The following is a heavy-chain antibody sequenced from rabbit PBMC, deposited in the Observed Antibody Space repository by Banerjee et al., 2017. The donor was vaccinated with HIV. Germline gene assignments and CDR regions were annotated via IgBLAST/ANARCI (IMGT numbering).Heavy chain of an antibody. CDR2: SWTGDDWT. D-gene: IGHD7-1*01. J-gene: IGHJ3*01. CDR1: GFSFSSSYW. CDR3: GRSGTGVDVFSL. Sequence: QSLEESGGDLVKPGASLTLTCTASGFSFSSSYWIWWVRQAPGKGLEWIACSWTGDDWTWHASWAKGRFTISKTSPTTVTLQMTSLTAADTATYFCGRSGTGVDVFSLRGQGTLVTVS. V-gene: IGHV1S40*01.